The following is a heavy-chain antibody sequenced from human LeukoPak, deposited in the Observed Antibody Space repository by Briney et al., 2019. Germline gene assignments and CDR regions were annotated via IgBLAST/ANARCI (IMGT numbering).Heavy chain of an antibody. CDR1: GYTFTGYY. V-gene: IGHV1-2*02. Sequence: ASVKVSCKASGYTFTGYYMHWVRQAPGQGLEWMGWINPNSGGTNNAHKFQGRVTMTRDTSISTAYMELSRLRSDDTAVYYCARVGSDILTGKGVYYMDVWGKGATVTVSS. CDR2: INPNSGGT. CDR3: ARVGSDILTGKGVYYMDV. J-gene: IGHJ6*03. D-gene: IGHD3-9*01.